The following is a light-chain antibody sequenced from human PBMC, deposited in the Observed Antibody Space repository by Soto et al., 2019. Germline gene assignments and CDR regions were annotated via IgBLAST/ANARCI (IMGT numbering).Light chain of an antibody. CDR3: HQRYNWPRVT. J-gene: IGKJ5*01. V-gene: IGKV3-11*01. CDR2: DVS. Sequence: EIVLTQSPATLSLSPGERVTLSCRASQSVSNSLAWYQQKPGQPPRRLIYDVSNRATGIPARFSGSGSGTDFTLTITSLEPEDFAVYFCHQRYNWPRVTFGQGTQLEIK. CDR1: QSVSNS.